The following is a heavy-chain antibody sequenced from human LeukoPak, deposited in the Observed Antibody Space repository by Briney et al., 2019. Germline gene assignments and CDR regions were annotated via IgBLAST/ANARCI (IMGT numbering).Heavy chain of an antibody. CDR2: ASYYVGKQ. Sequence: GGSLTLSCAASGFTFSDYAMSWVRQAPGKGLEWVSTASYYVGKQYHADSVRGRFTVSRDNSRNTVTLQMSSLRVEDTGIYYCAKAGIGADGAGFLCEYWGQGTLVTVSS. V-gene: IGHV3-23*01. D-gene: IGHD1-1*01. CDR3: AKAGIGADGAGFLCEY. J-gene: IGHJ4*02. CDR1: GFTFSDYA.